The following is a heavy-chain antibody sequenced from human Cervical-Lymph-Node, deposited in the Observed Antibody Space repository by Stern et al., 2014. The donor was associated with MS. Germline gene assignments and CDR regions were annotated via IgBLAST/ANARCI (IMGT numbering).Heavy chain of an antibody. D-gene: IGHD3-10*01. CDR3: ATGAGDNWFDP. Sequence: VQLVESGADVKKPGSSVRVSCKASGDISWLRQAPGQGLEYMGGIIRPVGTAHYTQRFQGRLTITADRSRNTTYMELSSLRSDDTAIDYCATGAGDNWFDPWGQGTLVTVSS. CDR2: IIRPVGTA. J-gene: IGHJ5*02. CDR1: GD. V-gene: IGHV1-69*06.